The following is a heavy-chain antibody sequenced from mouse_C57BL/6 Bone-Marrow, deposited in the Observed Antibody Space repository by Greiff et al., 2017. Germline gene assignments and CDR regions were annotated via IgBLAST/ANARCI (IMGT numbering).Heavy chain of an antibody. V-gene: IGHV14-4*01. Sequence: EVQRVESGAELVRPGASVKLSCTASGFNIKDDYMHWVKQRPEQSLEWIGWIGPENGDTEYASKFQGKATITADTSSNTAYLQIISLKSEDTAVYYCTARNNYEAYWGQGTLVTVSA. CDR3: TARNNYEAY. D-gene: IGHD5-2*01. CDR1: GFNIKDDY. CDR2: IGPENGDT. J-gene: IGHJ3*01.